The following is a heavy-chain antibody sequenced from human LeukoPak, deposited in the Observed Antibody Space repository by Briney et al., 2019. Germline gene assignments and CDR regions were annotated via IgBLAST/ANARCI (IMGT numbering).Heavy chain of an antibody. J-gene: IGHJ4*02. CDR2: ISSKGELT. D-gene: IGHD3-22*01. CDR3: ARDRPNYYGSDGHYYRRNGDY. CDR1: GFTFSIYA. Sequence: PGGSLRLSCAASGFTFSIYAMSWVRQAPGKGLEWVSSISSKGELTFYADSVEGRFTISRDNSESTLYLQMNILRAEDTAIYYCARDRPNYYGSDGHYYRRNGDYWGQGTLVTVSS. V-gene: IGHV3-23*01.